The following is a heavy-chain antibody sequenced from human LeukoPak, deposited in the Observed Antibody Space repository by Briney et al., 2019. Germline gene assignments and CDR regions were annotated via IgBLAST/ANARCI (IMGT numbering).Heavy chain of an antibody. CDR1: GYTFTDYY. J-gene: IGHJ4*02. D-gene: IGHD4-17*01. V-gene: IGHV1-2*06. CDR3: AKNRAGDYADY. Sequence: ASVKVSCKASGYTFTDYYVHWVRQAPGQGLEWMGRISPNSCGTNYAQKFRGRLTVTRDTSISTAYMELSSLRSDGTAVYYCAKNRAGDYADYWGQGTLVTVSS. CDR2: ISPNSCGT.